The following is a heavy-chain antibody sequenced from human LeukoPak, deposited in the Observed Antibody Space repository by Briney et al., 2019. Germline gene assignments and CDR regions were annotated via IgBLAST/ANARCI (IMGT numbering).Heavy chain of an antibody. CDR2: IWYDGSNK. CDR3: ARDHSIQGKDV. D-gene: IGHD5-18*01. Sequence: GGSLRLSCAASGFTFSSYGMHWVCQAPGKGLEWVAVIWYDGSNKYYADSVKGRFTISRDNSKNTLYLQMNSLRAEDTAVYYCARDHSIQGKDVWGQGTTVTVSS. J-gene: IGHJ6*02. V-gene: IGHV3-33*01. CDR1: GFTFSSYG.